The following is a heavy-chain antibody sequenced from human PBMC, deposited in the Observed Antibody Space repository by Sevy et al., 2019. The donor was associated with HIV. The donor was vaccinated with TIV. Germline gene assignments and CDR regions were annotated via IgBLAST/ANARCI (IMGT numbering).Heavy chain of an antibody. V-gene: IGHV1-8*01. CDR3: ARLILKYCSSTSCYEANWFDP. Sequence: ASVKVSCKASGYTFTSYDINWVRQATGQGLEWMGWMNPNSGNTGYSQKFQGRVTMTRNTSISTAYMELSSLRSEDTAVYYCARLILKYCSSTSCYEANWFDPWGQGTLVTVSS. J-gene: IGHJ5*02. CDR2: MNPNSGNT. D-gene: IGHD2-2*01. CDR1: GYTFTSYD.